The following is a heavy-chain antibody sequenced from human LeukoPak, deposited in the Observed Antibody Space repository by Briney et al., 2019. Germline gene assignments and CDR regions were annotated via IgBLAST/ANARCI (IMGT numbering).Heavy chain of an antibody. CDR3: VASRPRRDSSSWLYFDY. J-gene: IGHJ4*02. CDR2: IIPIFGTA. D-gene: IGHD6-13*01. CDR1: GYTFTSYA. Sequence: WASVKVSCKASGYTFTSYAMNWVRQAPGQGLEWMGGIIPIFGTANYAQKFQGRVTITADKSTSTAYMELSSLRSEDTAVYYCVASRPRRDSSSWLYFDYWGQGTLVTVSS. V-gene: IGHV1-69*06.